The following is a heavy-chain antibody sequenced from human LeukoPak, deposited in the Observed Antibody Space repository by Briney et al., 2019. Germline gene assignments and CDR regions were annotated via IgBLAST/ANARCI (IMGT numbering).Heavy chain of an antibody. CDR2: ISGNGGST. CDR1: GFTFSTYA. CDR3: AKRYYDSSGYFDAFDI. V-gene: IGHV3-23*01. Sequence: GGSLRLSCAASGFTFSTYAMSWVRQAPGKGLEWVSGISGNGGSTYYEDSVKGRFTISRDNSKNTVFLQVNSLRAEDTAVYYCAKRYYDSSGYFDAFDIWGQGTMVTVSS. D-gene: IGHD3-22*01. J-gene: IGHJ3*02.